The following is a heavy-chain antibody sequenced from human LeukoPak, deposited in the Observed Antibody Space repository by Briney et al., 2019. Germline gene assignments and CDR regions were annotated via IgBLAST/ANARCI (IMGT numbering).Heavy chain of an antibody. CDR1: GGSISSGDYY. V-gene: IGHV4-30-4*01. J-gene: IGHJ4*02. D-gene: IGHD2-21*02. CDR2: IYYSGST. CDR3: ARERCGGDCYTAWRYYFDY. Sequence: SETLSLTCTVSGGSISSGDYYWSWIRQPPGKGLEWIGYIYYSGSTYYNPSLKSRVTISVDTSKNQFSLKLSSVTAADTAVYYCARERCGGDCYTAWRYYFDYWGRGTLVTVSS.